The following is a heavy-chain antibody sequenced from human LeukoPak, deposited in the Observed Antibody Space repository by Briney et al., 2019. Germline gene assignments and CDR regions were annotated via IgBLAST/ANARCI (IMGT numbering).Heavy chain of an antibody. CDR1: GYTFTGYY. CDR3: VCGDPNWNYLGDAFDI. J-gene: IGHJ3*02. D-gene: IGHD1-7*01. CDR2: INPNSGGT. Sequence: ASVKVSCKASGYTFTGYYMHWVRQAPGQGLEWMGWINPNSGGTNYAQKFQGRVTMTRDTSISTAYMELSRLRSDDTAVYYCVCGDPNWNYLGDAFDIWGQGTMVTVSS. V-gene: IGHV1-2*02.